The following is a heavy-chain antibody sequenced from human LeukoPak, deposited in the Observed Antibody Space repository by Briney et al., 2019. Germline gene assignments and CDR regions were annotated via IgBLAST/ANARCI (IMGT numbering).Heavy chain of an antibody. D-gene: IGHD1-7*01. CDR3: ARELGGIDY. CDR2: IYYSGST. CDR1: GGSISSSSYY. Sequence: PSETLSLTCTVSGGSISSSSYYWGWIRQPPGTGLEWIGSIYYSGSTCYNPSLKSRVTISVDTSKNQFSLKLSSVTAADTAVYYCARELGGIDYWGQGTLVTVSS. V-gene: IGHV4-39*01. J-gene: IGHJ4*02.